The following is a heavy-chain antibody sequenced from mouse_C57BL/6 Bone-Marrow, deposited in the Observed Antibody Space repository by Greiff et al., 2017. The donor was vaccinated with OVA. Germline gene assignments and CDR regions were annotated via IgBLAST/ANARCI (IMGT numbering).Heavy chain of an antibody. CDR2: IWSGGST. CDR3: ASYDYDPYYDAMDY. Sequence: QVQLQQSGPGLVQPSQSLSITCTVSGFSLTSHGVHWVRQSPGKGLEWLGAIWSGGSTDYNAAFISRLSISKDNSKSQVFFKMNSLQADDTAIYYCASYDYDPYYDAMDYWGQGTSVTVSS. J-gene: IGHJ4*01. V-gene: IGHV2-2*01. CDR1: GFSLTSHG. D-gene: IGHD2-4*01.